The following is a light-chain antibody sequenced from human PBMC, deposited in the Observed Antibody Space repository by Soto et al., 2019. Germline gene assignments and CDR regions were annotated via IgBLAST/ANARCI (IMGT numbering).Light chain of an antibody. CDR3: QQYNNWSLT. CDR2: GAS. V-gene: IGKV3-15*01. J-gene: IGKJ4*01. CDR1: QGVSSN. Sequence: EIVMIPVPDALSESKGERAILSCRASQGVSSNLAWYQQKPGQAPRLLIYGASARATGISARFSGSGSGTEFTLTISSLQSEDFAVYYCQQYNNWSLTFGRGTKV.